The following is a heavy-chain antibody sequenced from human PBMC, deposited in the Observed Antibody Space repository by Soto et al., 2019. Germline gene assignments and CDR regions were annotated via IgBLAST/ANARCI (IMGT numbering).Heavy chain of an antibody. Sequence: GSLRLSCAASGFTFSSYGMHWVRQAPGKGLEWVAVIWYDGSNKYYADSVKGRFTISRDNSKNTLYLQMNSLRAEDTAVYYCARGLDILTGYPLDYWGQGTLVTVSS. CDR3: ARGLDILTGYPLDY. D-gene: IGHD3-9*01. V-gene: IGHV3-33*01. CDR1: GFTFSSYG. CDR2: IWYDGSNK. J-gene: IGHJ4*02.